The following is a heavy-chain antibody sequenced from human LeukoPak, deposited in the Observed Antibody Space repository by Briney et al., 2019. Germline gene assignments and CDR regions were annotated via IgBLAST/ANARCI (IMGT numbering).Heavy chain of an antibody. CDR1: RFTFSSYA. V-gene: IGHV3-23*01. Sequence: PGGSLRLSCAASRFTFSSYAMSWVRQAPGKGLEWVSAISGSGGSTYYADSVKGRFTISRDNSKNTLYLQMNSLRAEDTAVYYCAKARDYDSSGYYFQHWGQGTLVTVSS. D-gene: IGHD3-22*01. J-gene: IGHJ1*01. CDR3: AKARDYDSSGYYFQH. CDR2: ISGSGGST.